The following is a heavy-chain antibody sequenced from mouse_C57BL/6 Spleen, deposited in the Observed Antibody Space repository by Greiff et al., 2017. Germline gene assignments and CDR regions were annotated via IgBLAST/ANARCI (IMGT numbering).Heavy chain of an antibody. D-gene: IGHD2-1*01. CDR3: AKYGNPWHYAMDY. CDR1: GFTFSDYG. Sequence: EVKLVESGGGLVKPGGSLKLSCAASGFTFSDYGMHWVRQAPEKGLEWVAYISSGSSTIYYADTVKGRFTISRDNAKNTLFLQMTSLRSEDTAMYYCAKYGNPWHYAMDYWGQGTSVTVSS. V-gene: IGHV5-17*01. J-gene: IGHJ4*01. CDR2: ISSGSSTI.